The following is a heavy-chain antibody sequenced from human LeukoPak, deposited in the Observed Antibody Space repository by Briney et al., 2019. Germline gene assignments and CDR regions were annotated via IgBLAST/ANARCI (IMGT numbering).Heavy chain of an antibody. CDR1: GGSISSGGYY. Sequence: SETLSLTCTVSGGSISSGGYYWGWIRQHPGKGLEWIEYIYYSGSTYYNPSLKSRVTISVDTSKNQFSLKLSSVTAADTAVYYCARGFGYSYGTPFFPDIYWGQGTLVTVSS. D-gene: IGHD5-18*01. CDR2: IYYSGST. J-gene: IGHJ4*02. CDR3: ARGFGYSYGTPFFPDIY. V-gene: IGHV4-31*03.